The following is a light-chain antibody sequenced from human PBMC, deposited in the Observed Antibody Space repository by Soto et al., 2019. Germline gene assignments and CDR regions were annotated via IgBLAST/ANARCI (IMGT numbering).Light chain of an antibody. CDR2: DVS. V-gene: IGLV2-14*01. CDR1: SSDVGGYNY. Sequence: QPASVSGSPGQSITISCTGTSSDVGGYNYVSWYQQHPGKAPKLMIYDVSDRPSGVSNRFSGSKSGNTASLTISGLQAEDEADYYCSSYTSSSSVVFGGGTKLTVL. CDR3: SSYTSSSSVV. J-gene: IGLJ2*01.